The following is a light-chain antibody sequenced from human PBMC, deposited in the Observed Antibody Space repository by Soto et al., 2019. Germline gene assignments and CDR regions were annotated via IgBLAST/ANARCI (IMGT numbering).Light chain of an antibody. J-gene: IGLJ3*02. CDR2: EVS. V-gene: IGLV2-14*01. CDR3: TSHTASSTWV. Sequence: QSALPQPASVSGSPGQSITISCTGTSSDVGYDNYGSWFQQHPGKAPKLMIYEVSRRPSGVSNGFSGSKSANTASLTISGLQAEDEADYYCTSHTASSTWVFGGGTKLTVL. CDR1: SSDVGYDNY.